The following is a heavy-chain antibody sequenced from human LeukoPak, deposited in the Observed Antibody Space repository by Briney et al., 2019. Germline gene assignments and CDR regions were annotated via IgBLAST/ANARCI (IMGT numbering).Heavy chain of an antibody. J-gene: IGHJ5*02. D-gene: IGHD2-2*01. V-gene: IGHV3-23*01. Sequence: GGSLRLSCAASGFTFNNYVMNWVRQAPGKGLEWVSCISVSGDSTFYADSVKGRFTISRDDSQNTLYLQLHSLRGEDTAIYYCARGYSTSCYTWFDPWGQGTLVTVSS. CDR2: ISVSGDST. CDR1: GFTFNNYV. CDR3: ARGYSTSCYTWFDP.